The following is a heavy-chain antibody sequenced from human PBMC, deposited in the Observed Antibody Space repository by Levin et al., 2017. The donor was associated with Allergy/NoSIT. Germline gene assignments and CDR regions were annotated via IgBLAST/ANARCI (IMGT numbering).Heavy chain of an antibody. CDR3: ARVRVVGYGDVGPGATLFDP. CDR1: GASISSDDYY. Sequence: SQTLSLTCSVSGASISSDDYYWSWLRQHPGKGLDWIGYIFYSGSTYYNPSLKSRLSISVDTSRNQFSLKLRSVTAADTALYYCARVRVVGYGDVGPGATLFDPWGQGTLVTVSS. J-gene: IGHJ5*02. CDR2: IFYSGST. V-gene: IGHV4-31*03. D-gene: IGHD4-17*01.